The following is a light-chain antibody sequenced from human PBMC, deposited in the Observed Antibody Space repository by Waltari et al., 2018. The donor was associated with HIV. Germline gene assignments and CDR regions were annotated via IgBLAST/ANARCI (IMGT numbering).Light chain of an antibody. CDR2: GNK. J-gene: IGLJ2*01. CDR1: SSNIGADYD. Sequence: QSVLTQPPSVSGAPGQRVTISCTGGSSNIGADYDVHWYQQIPGTAPKLLISGNKNRPSGVPDRFSASKSGASASLAITGFQAEDEADYFCQSYDRSLSASVVFGGGTKLTVL. V-gene: IGLV1-40*01. CDR3: QSYDRSLSASVV.